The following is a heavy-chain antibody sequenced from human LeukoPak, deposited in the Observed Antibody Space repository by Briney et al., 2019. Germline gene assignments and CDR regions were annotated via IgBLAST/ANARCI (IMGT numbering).Heavy chain of an antibody. CDR1: GYTFTSYD. V-gene: IGHV1-8*01. D-gene: IGHD2-2*01. Sequence: ASVKVSCKASGYTFTSYDINWVRQATGQGLEWMGWMNPNSGNTGYAQKFQGRVTMTRNTSISTAYMELSSLGSEDTAVYYCARGLVPAALQIFYYYYYYMDVWGKGTTVTVSS. J-gene: IGHJ6*03. CDR3: ARGLVPAALQIFYYYYYYMDV. CDR2: MNPNSGNT.